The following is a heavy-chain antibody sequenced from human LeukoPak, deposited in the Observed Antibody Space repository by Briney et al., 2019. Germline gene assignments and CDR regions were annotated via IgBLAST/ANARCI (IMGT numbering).Heavy chain of an antibody. CDR3: ARDGGITIFGVVSSRGMDV. V-gene: IGHV1-2*02. CDR2: INPNSGGT. J-gene: IGHJ6*02. CDR1: GYTFTGYY. Sequence: ASVKVSCKASGYTFTGYYMHWVRQAPGQGLEWMGWINPNSGGTNYAQKFQGRVTMTRDTSISTAYMELSRLRSDDTAVYYCARDGGITIFGVVSSRGMDVWGQGTTVTASS. D-gene: IGHD3-3*01.